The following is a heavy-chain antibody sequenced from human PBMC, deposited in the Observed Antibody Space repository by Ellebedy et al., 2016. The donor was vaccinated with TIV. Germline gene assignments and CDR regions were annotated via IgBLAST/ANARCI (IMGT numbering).Heavy chain of an antibody. CDR1: GFTFSCCA. Sequence: PGGSLRLSCAASGFTFSCCAMSWVRQAPGKGLEWVSVISNSGDTTYADSVKGRFTISRDNSKNTLYLQMNSLRAEDTATYYCVKGSGTMDVWGQGTTVTVSS. V-gene: IGHV3-23*01. CDR3: VKGSGTMDV. CDR2: ISNSGDTT. D-gene: IGHD1-1*01. J-gene: IGHJ6*02.